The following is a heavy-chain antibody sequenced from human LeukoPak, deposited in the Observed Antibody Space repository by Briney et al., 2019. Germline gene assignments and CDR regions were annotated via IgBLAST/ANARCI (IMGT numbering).Heavy chain of an antibody. CDR1: GFTFSSYS. Sequence: PGGSLRLSCAASGFTFSSYSMNWVRQAPGKGLEWVSYISSSSSTIYYADSVKGRFTISRDNAKNSLYLQMNSLRAEDTAVYYCARDLSLYYYDSSGYSPNYWGQGTLVTVSS. CDR3: ARDLSLYYYDSSGYSPNY. J-gene: IGHJ4*02. CDR2: ISSSSSTI. D-gene: IGHD3-22*01. V-gene: IGHV3-48*01.